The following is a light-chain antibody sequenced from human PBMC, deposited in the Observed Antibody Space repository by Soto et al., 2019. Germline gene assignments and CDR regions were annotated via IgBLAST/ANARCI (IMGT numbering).Light chain of an antibody. J-gene: IGKJ1*01. V-gene: IGKV3-20*01. CDR2: DAS. Sequence: VLTQSPGTLSLSPGERATLSCRATESVFSRRLAWYQQKPGQAPRLLIYDASSRATGIPDRFSGSGSGTDFTLTISRLEPEDFAIYYCQAYSSLKTFGQGTRVEIK. CDR3: QAYSSLKT. CDR1: ESVFSRR.